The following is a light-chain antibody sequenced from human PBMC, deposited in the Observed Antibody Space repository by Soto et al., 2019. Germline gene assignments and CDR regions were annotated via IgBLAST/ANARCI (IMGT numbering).Light chain of an antibody. CDR2: DAS. Sequence: EIVLTQSPATLSLSPGERATLSCRASQSVSSYLAWYPQKPGQAPRLLIYDASNRAPGIPARFSGSGSGTDFTITIRSLEPEDFAAYYGQRGLTFGGGTKVEIK. CDR1: QSVSSY. CDR3: QRGLT. J-gene: IGKJ4*01. V-gene: IGKV3-11*01.